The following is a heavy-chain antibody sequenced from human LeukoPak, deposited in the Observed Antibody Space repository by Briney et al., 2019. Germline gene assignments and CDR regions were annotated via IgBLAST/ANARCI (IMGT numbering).Heavy chain of an antibody. CDR1: EYTFTAYY. D-gene: IGHD6-19*01. CDR3: ARVGSSGWYVHPTLDY. CDR2: INPNSGDT. Sequence: ASVKVSCKASEYTFTAYYIHWVRQGPGQGLEWMGWINPNSGDTKYGQKFQGRVTMTRDTSIITAYMEVTGLISDDTAVYYCARVGSSGWYVHPTLDYWGQGTLVTVSS. V-gene: IGHV1-2*02. J-gene: IGHJ4*02.